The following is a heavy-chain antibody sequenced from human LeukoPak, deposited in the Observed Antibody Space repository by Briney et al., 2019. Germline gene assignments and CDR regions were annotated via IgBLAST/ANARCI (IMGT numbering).Heavy chain of an antibody. CDR3: ARDEWDLDY. J-gene: IGHJ4*02. CDR1: GYSISSGYY. D-gene: IGHD1-26*01. Sequence: PSETLSLTCAVSGYSISSGYYWGWIRQPPGKGLEWIGSIYHSGSTYYNPSLKSRVTISVDTSKNQFSLKLSSVTAADTAVYYCARDEWDLDYWGQGTLDTVSS. V-gene: IGHV4-38-2*02. CDR2: IYHSGST.